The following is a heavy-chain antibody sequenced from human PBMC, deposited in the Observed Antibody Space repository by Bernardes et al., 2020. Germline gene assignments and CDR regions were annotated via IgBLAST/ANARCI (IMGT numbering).Heavy chain of an antibody. Sequence: GGSLRLSRVTSGFTFSNYWMHWVRQAPGKGLVWVSRINSDGSSSNYADSVKGRFTISRDNAKNSLYLQMNSLRAEDTAVYYCASGMNGETGGDWGQGTLVTVSS. V-gene: IGHV3-74*01. J-gene: IGHJ4*02. CDR2: INSDGSSS. D-gene: IGHD1-1*01. CDR1: GFTFSNYW. CDR3: ASGMNGETGGD.